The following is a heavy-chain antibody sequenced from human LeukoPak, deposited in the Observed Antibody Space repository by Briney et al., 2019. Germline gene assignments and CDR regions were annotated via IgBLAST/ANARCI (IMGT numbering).Heavy chain of an antibody. D-gene: IGHD3-16*01. CDR2: IYDSGST. Sequence: SETLSLTCTVSGGSLSNHYWSWIRQPPGKGLEWIGHIYDSGSTTYNPSLKSRVTMSVDTSKNLFSLNLSSVTAADTAVYYCARGRIGGPKAPFDYWGQGTLVTVSS. V-gene: IGHV4-59*11. CDR3: ARGRIGGPKAPFDY. CDR1: GGSLSNHY. J-gene: IGHJ4*02.